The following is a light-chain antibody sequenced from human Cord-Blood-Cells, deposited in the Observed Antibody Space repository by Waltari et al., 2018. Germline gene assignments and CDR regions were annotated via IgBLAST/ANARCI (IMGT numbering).Light chain of an antibody. CDR2: DDS. Sequence: QSALTQPRSVSGSPGQSVTISCTRTSSDVGGYNYVSWYQQHPRKAPKLMIYDDSKRHAGVPDRFAGSKSGNTASRTISGRQAEDDADYYCCSYAASYTWVFGGGTKLTVL. CDR1: SSDVGGYNY. V-gene: IGLV2-11*01. J-gene: IGLJ3*02. CDR3: CSYAASYTWV.